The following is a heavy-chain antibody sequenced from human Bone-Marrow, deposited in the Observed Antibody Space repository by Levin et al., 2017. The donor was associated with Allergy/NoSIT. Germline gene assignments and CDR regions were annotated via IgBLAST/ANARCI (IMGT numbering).Heavy chain of an antibody. CDR2: ITGSGSST. J-gene: IGHJ4*02. D-gene: IGHD3-3*01. CDR3: ARDGSGYIIRFFDY. V-gene: IGHV3-23*01. Sequence: GGSLRLSCAVSGFTFSNFAMSWFRQAPGKGLEWVTAITGSGSSTHYADSVKGRFTISRDNSKNTLYLQMNSLRAEDSALYYCARDGSGYIIRFFDYWGPGTLVTVSS. CDR1: GFTFSNFA.